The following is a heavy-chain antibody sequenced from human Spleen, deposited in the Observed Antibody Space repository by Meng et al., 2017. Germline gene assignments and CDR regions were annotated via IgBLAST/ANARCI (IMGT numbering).Heavy chain of an antibody. J-gene: IGHJ6*02. D-gene: IGHD5-18*01. CDR1: GYTFTSYG. CDR3: ARDSLENGQTSPGYSYGKRSGYYYYYGMDV. Sequence: ASVKVSCKASGYTFTSYGISWVRQAPGQGLEWMGWISAYNGNTNYAQKLQGRVTITTDESTSTAYMELSSLRSEDTAVYYCARDSLENGQTSPGYSYGKRSGYYYYYGMDVWGQGTTVTVSS. CDR2: ISAYNGNT. V-gene: IGHV1-18*01.